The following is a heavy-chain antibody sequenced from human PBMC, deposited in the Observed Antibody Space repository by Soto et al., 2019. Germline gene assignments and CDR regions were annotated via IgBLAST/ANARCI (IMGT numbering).Heavy chain of an antibody. V-gene: IGHV3-23*01. Sequence: EVQLLESGGGSVQPGESLRLSCVASGFTFCTYVMSWVRQAPGKGLEWVSGISASGVGTYYADSVKGRFTISRDNSKSTLWLQMNSLRSEDTAVYYCGNLGSYWGQGILVTVSS. CDR2: ISASGVGT. CDR3: GNLGSY. D-gene: IGHD7-27*01. CDR1: GFTFCTYV. J-gene: IGHJ4*02.